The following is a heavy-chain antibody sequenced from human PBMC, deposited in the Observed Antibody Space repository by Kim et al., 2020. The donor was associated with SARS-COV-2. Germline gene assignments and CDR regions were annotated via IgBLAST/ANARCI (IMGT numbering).Heavy chain of an antibody. V-gene: IGHV4-39*01. CDR2: IYYSGST. J-gene: IGHJ2*01. Sequence: SETLSLTCTVSGGSISSSSYYWGWIRQPPGKGLEWIGSIYYSGSTYYNPSLKSRVTISVDTSKNQFSLKLSSVTAADTAVYYCARHFRQLTWYFDLWGRGTLVTVSS. CDR3: ARHFRQLTWYFDL. D-gene: IGHD6-13*01. CDR1: GGSISSSSYY.